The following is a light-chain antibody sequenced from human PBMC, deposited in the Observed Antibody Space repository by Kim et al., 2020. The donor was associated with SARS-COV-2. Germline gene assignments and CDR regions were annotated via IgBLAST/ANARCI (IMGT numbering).Light chain of an antibody. V-gene: IGKV1-33*01. CDR3: QQFDALPFT. CDR1: QDIRKY. J-gene: IGKJ2*01. Sequence: SASVGDRVTITCQARQDIRKYLNWYQQEPGRAPKLLIYDASILKTGVPSRFSGRVAGTEYTFTISSLQPEDIATYFCQQFDALPFTFGQGTKLEI. CDR2: DAS.